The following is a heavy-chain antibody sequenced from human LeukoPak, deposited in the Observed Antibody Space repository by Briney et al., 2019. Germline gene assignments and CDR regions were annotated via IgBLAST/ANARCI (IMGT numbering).Heavy chain of an antibody. Sequence: GGSLRLSCAASGFTFSSYAMHSVRHAPGKGLEWVAVISYDGSNKYYADSVKGRFTVSRDNSKNTLYLQMNSLRAEDTAVYYCAKASITMVRGVIPTPEHTFDYWGQGTLVTVSS. J-gene: IGHJ4*02. CDR1: GFTFSSYA. CDR2: ISYDGSNK. D-gene: IGHD3-10*01. V-gene: IGHV3-30*04. CDR3: AKASITMVRGVIPTPEHTFDY.